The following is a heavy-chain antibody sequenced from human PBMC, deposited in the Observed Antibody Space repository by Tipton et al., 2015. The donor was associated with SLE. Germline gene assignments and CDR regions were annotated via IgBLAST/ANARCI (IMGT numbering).Heavy chain of an antibody. V-gene: IGHV4-34*01. CDR3: VRQPKDYGDSDYFDY. Sequence: TLSLTCAVYGGSFNDYYWSWIRQPPGKGLEWIGDISHSGSTDYNPSLKGRVTISLDTPKNHFSLSLCFVTAADTAVYYCVRQPKDYGDSDYFDYWGQGTLVTVSS. CDR2: ISHSGST. CDR1: GGSFNDYY. D-gene: IGHD4-17*01. J-gene: IGHJ4*02.